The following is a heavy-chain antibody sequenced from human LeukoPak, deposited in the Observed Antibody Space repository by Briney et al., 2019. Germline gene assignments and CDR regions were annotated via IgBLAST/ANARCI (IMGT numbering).Heavy chain of an antibody. CDR2: IIPIFGTA. CDR3: ARDPVVGATRFDP. Sequence: SVKVSCKASGGTFSSYAISWVRQALGQGLEGMGRIIPIFGTANYAQKFQGRVTITTDESTSTAYMELSSLRSEDTAVYYCARDPVVGATRFDPWGQGTLVTVSS. J-gene: IGHJ5*02. D-gene: IGHD1-26*01. V-gene: IGHV1-69*05. CDR1: GGTFSSYA.